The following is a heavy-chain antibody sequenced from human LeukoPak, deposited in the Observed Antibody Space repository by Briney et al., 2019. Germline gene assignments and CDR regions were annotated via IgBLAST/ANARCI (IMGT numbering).Heavy chain of an antibody. CDR2: INPDSGDT. V-gene: IGHV1-2*02. D-gene: IGHD3-16*01. J-gene: IGHJ4*02. Sequence: GASVKVSCKASGYTFTDRYIHWVRQAPGQGLEWMGWINPDSGDTYYTQKFQGRITMTRDTSISTVYMELTRLTSDDTAVYYCARENIIGGIVDGEDYWGLGTLVTVSS. CDR3: ARENIIGGIVDGEDY. CDR1: GYTFTDRY.